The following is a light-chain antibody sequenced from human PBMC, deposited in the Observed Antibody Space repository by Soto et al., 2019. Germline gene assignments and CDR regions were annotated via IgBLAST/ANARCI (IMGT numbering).Light chain of an antibody. CDR2: EVN. J-gene: IGLJ1*01. CDR3: SSFVDGTSYV. V-gene: IGLV2-8*01. CDR1: SSDVGFFNY. Sequence: QSVLTQAPSVSGSPGQSVSISCTGTSSDVGFFNYVSWYQHHPGKVPKFLIYEVNKRPSGVPDRFSGSKSGNTASLTVSGLQPEDEAEYFCSSFVDGTSYVFGTGTKVT.